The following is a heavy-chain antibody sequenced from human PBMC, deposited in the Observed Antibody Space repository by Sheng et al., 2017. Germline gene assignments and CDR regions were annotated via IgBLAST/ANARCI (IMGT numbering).Heavy chain of an antibody. D-gene: IGHD1-7*01. Sequence: GGGLIQPGGSLRLSCAASGFTVSSNYMSWVRQAPGKGLEWVSVIYSGGSTYYADSVKGRFTISRDNSKNTLYLQMNSLRAEDTAVYYCARDRGTTAPYYYYYMDVWGKGTTVTVSS. CDR2: IYSGGST. J-gene: IGHJ6*03. CDR3: ARDRGTTAPYYYYYMDV. V-gene: IGHV3-53*01. CDR1: GFTVSSNY.